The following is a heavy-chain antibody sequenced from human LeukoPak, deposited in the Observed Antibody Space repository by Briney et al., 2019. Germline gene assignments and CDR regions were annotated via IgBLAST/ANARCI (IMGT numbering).Heavy chain of an antibody. CDR1: GFTVSSNY. D-gene: IGHD3-22*01. CDR2: IYSGGST. Sequence: GGSLRLSCAASGFTVSSNYMSWVRQAPGKGLEWVSVIYSGGSTYYADSVKGRFTISRDNSKNTLYLQMNSLRAEDTAVYYCAREGYYDSSGDAFDIWGQGTMVTVSS. V-gene: IGHV3-53*01. CDR3: AREGYYDSSGDAFDI. J-gene: IGHJ3*02.